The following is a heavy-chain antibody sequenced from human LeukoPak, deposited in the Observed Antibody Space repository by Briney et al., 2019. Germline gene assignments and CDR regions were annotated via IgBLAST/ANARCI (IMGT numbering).Heavy chain of an antibody. J-gene: IGHJ4*02. V-gene: IGHV1-18*04. D-gene: IGHD2-2*02. CDR1: GYNFNIYG. CDR3: ARGRTYCSSTSCYNSPSFGY. CDR2: VSTSTGNT. Sequence: ASVKVSCKASGYNFNIYGVSWVRQAPGQRLEWMGWVSTSTGNTSYAQKFQGRVTMTTDTSTNTAYMELRSLRSDDTAVYYCARGRTYCSSTSCYNSPSFGYWGQGTLVTVSS.